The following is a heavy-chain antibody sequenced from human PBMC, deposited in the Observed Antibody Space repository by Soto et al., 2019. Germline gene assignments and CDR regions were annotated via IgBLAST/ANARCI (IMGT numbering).Heavy chain of an antibody. CDR1: GFTFNTNW. V-gene: IGHV3-7*03. Sequence: PGGSLRLSCAASGFTFNTNWMSWVRQAPGKGLEWVASIKQDGGDRYYVDSVKGRFTISRDNAKNSLYLEMNSLRVEDTAVYYCARPLYYYDSSVYRCFDSWGQGTLVTVSS. D-gene: IGHD3-22*01. CDR2: IKQDGGDR. CDR3: ARPLYYYDSSVYRCFDS. J-gene: IGHJ5*01.